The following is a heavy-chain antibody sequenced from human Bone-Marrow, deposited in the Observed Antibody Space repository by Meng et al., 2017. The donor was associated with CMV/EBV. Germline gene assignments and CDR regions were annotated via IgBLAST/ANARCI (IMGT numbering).Heavy chain of an antibody. V-gene: IGHV1-2*02. CDR2: IDPNGGGS. CDR1: EYTFTGYY. J-gene: IGHJ6*02. CDR3: ARERFLVPAASPDYYYYGMDV. Sequence: ASVKVSCKASEYTFTGYYIHWVRQAPGQGLEWMGWIDPNGGGSNYAQKFQDRVTMTSDTSIRTAYMELSRLRSDDTALYYCARERFLVPAASPDYYYYGMDVWGQGTKVTVS. D-gene: IGHD2-2*01.